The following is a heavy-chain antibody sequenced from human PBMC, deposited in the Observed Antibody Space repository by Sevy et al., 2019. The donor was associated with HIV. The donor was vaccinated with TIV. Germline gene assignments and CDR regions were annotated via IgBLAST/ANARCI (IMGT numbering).Heavy chain of an antibody. J-gene: IGHJ6*02. CDR2: IRSKAYGGTT. Sequence: GGSLRLSCTASGFTFGDYAMNWFRQAPGKGLEWVGFIRSKAYGGTTEYAASVKGRFTISRDDSKSIAYLQMNSLKTEDTAVYYCTRHLEYCSGGSCYYYYYGMDVWGQGTTVTVSS. D-gene: IGHD2-15*01. CDR3: TRHLEYCSGGSCYYYYYGMDV. CDR1: GFTFGDYA. V-gene: IGHV3-49*03.